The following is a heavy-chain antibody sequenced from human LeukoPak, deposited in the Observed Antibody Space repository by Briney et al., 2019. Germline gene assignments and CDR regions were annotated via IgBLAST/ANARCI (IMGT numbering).Heavy chain of an antibody. CDR2: ITGSDDRT. J-gene: IGHJ4*02. CDR3: AKGPQLNSGYHPNY. CDR1: GFTFSSAA. V-gene: IGHV3-23*01. D-gene: IGHD3-22*01. Sequence: PGGSLRLSCAASGFTFSSAAMTWVRQAPGKGLEWVSTITGSDDRTYYGDSVKGRFTISRDYSKNTLHLQMNSLRVEDTAIYYCAKGPQLNSGYHPNYWGQGILVTVSS.